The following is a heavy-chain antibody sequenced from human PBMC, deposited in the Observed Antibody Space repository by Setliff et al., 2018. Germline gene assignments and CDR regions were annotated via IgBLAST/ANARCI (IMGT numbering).Heavy chain of an antibody. CDR3: ARSPANGGHDAFDV. Sequence: GGSLRLSCAASGFTFSTYSMHWVRQAPGKGLEWVSSISDSSIYIYYVDSVKGRFTISRDNAQNSLYLQMDSLRAEDTAVYYRARSPANGGHDAFDVWGQGTMVTVSS. D-gene: IGHD6-25*01. J-gene: IGHJ3*01. CDR2: ISDSSIYI. V-gene: IGHV3-21*01. CDR1: GFTFSTYS.